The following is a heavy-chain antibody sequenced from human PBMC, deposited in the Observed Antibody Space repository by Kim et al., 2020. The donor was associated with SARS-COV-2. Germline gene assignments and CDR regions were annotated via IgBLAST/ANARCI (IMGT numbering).Heavy chain of an antibody. CDR2: ISYDGSNK. Sequence: GGSLRLSCAASGFTFSSYAMHWVRQAPGKGLEWVAVISYDGSNKYYADSVKGRFTISRDNSKNTLYLQMNSLRAEDTAVYYCAREGGSYFNYFDYWGQGT. D-gene: IGHD1-26*01. CDR1: GFTFSSYA. V-gene: IGHV3-30*04. J-gene: IGHJ4*02. CDR3: AREGGSYFNYFDY.